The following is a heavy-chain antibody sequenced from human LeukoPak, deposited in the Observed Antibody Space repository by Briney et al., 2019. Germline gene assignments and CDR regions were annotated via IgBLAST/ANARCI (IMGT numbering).Heavy chain of an antibody. D-gene: IGHD3-10*01. V-gene: IGHV1-18*01. J-gene: IGHJ6*02. CDR1: GYTLKTYG. CDR2: ISGYNGNT. CDR3: ATGSITMIRGVTYFYYGMDV. Sequence: GASVKVSCKASGYTLKTYGISWVRQAPGQGLEWMGWISGYNGNTKFAQNFRGRVTMTTDTSTNTAHMELRSLKSDDTAVYYCATGSITMIRGVTYFYYGMDVWGQGTTVTVSS.